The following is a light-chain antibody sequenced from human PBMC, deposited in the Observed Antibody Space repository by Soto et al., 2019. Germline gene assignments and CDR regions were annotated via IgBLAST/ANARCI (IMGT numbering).Light chain of an antibody. Sequence: DIQMTQSPSTPSGSVGGRVTITCRASQTISSWLAWYQQKPGKAPKLLIYKASTLKSGVPSRFSGSGSGTEFTLTISSLQPDDFATYYCQHYSSYSEAFGQGTKVDIK. CDR3: QHYSSYSEA. V-gene: IGKV1-5*03. J-gene: IGKJ1*01. CDR1: QTISSW. CDR2: KAS.